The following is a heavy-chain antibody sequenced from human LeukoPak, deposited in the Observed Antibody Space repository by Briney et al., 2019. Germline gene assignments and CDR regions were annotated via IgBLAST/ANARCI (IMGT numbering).Heavy chain of an antibody. CDR2: INTNTGNP. Sequence: ASVKVSCKASGYTFTSYAMNWVRQAPGQGLEWMGWINTNTGNPTYAQGFTGRFVFSLDTSVSTAYLQISSLKAEDTAVYYCARGIVPAALNNYYGMDVWGQGTTVTVSS. V-gene: IGHV7-4-1*02. D-gene: IGHD2-2*01. CDR3: ARGIVPAALNNYYGMDV. J-gene: IGHJ6*02. CDR1: GYTFTSYA.